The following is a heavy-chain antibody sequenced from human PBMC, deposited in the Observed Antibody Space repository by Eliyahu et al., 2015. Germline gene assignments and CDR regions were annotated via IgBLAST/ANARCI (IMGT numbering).Heavy chain of an antibody. CDR3: ARGGGLGGAQPNPSGIDAFDI. V-gene: IGHV4-39*01. J-gene: IGHJ3*02. CDR1: GGSISSXSYY. CDR2: IYYSGST. Sequence: QLQLQESGPGLVKPSETLSLTCTVSGGSISSXSYYWGWIRXPPGKGLGWIGSIYYSGSTYYXPSLKSRVTISVDTSKNQFSLKLSSVTAADTAVYYCARGGGLGGAQPNPSGIDAFDIWGQGTMVTVSS. D-gene: IGHD6-25*01.